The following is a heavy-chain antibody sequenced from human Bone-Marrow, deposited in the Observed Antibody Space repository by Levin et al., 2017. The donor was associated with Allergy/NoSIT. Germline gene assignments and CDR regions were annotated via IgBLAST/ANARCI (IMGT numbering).Heavy chain of an antibody. Sequence: SETLSLTCTVSGGSISSYYWSWIRQPPGKGLEWIGYIYYSGSTNYNPSLKSRVTISVDTSKNQFSLKLSSVTAADTAVYYCARDSLEYDILTGYPDYYGMDVWGQGTTVTVSS. CDR2: IYYSGST. CDR3: ARDSLEYDILTGYPDYYGMDV. J-gene: IGHJ6*02. CDR1: GGSISSYY. V-gene: IGHV4-59*01. D-gene: IGHD3-9*01.